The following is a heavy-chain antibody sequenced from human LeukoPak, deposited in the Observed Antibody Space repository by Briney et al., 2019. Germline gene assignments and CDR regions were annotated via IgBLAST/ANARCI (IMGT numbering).Heavy chain of an antibody. Sequence: GASVKVSCKASGYTFTGYYMHWVRQAPGQGLEWMGWINPSSGGTNYAQKFQGRVTMTRDTSISTAYMELSRLRSDDTAVYYCARDGYSSSLKAAFDIWGQGTMVTVSS. D-gene: IGHD6-6*01. J-gene: IGHJ3*02. CDR3: ARDGYSSSLKAAFDI. V-gene: IGHV1-2*02. CDR1: GYTFTGYY. CDR2: INPSSGGT.